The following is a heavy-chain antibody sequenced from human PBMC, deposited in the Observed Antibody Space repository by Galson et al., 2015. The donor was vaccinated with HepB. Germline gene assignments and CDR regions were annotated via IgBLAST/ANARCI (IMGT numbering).Heavy chain of an antibody. CDR2: ISSNGGST. J-gene: IGHJ4*02. CDR1: GFTFSSYA. D-gene: IGHD3-3*01. V-gene: IGHV3-64D*06. Sequence: SLRLSCAASGFTFSSYAMHWVRRAPGKGLEYVSAISSNGGSTYYADSVKGRFTISRDNSKNTLYLQMSSLRAEDTAVYYCVKDGDFWSGPIYYFDYWGQGTLVTVSS. CDR3: VKDGDFWSGPIYYFDY.